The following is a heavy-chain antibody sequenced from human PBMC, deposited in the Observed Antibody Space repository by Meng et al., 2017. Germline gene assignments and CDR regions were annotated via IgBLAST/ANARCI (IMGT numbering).Heavy chain of an antibody. V-gene: IGHV3-15*01. J-gene: IGHJ4*02. CDR2: IKSKTDGGTT. D-gene: IGHD5-12*01. CDR3: TTGLVGYVNY. CDR1: GFTFSNAW. Sequence: GESLKISCAASGFTFSNAWMSWVRQAPGKGLEWVGRIKSKTDGGTTDYAAPVKGRFTISRDDSKNTLYLQMNSLKTEGTAVYYCTTGLVGYVNYWGQGTLVTVSS.